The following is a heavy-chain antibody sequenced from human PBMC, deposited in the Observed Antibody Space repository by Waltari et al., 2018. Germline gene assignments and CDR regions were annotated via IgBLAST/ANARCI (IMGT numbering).Heavy chain of an antibody. J-gene: IGHJ4*02. CDR2: IIPFCGTA. CDR1: GGTFSSYA. D-gene: IGHD6-13*01. CDR3: ARVVGAAGPFDY. Sequence: QVQLVQSGAEVKKPGSSVKVSCKASGGTFSSYAISWVREAPGQGLEWMGGIIPFCGTANYSQKCQGRVTITTDESTSTAYMELSSLRSEDTAVYYCARVVGAAGPFDYWGQGTLVTVSS. V-gene: IGHV1-69*05.